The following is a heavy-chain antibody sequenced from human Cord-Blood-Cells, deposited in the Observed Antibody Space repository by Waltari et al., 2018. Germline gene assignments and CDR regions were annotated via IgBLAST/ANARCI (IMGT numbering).Heavy chain of an antibody. CDR3: TSNRNY. CDR1: GVPFSGTA. J-gene: IGHJ4*02. CDR2: IRSKANSYAT. V-gene: IGHV3-73*01. Sequence: EVQLVESGGGLVQPGGSLKHSCAASGVPFSGTALHWVRQASGKGLEWVGRIRSKANSYATAYAASVKGRFTISRDDSKNTAYLQMNSLKTEDTAVYYCTSNRNYWGQGTLVTVSS. D-gene: IGHD3-22*01.